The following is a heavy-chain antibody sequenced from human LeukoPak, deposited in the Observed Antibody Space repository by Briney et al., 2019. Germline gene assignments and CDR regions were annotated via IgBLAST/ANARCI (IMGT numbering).Heavy chain of an antibody. Sequence: SSETLSLTCTVSGYSISSGYYWGWIRQPPGKGLEWIGSIYHSGSTYYNPSLKSRVTISVDTSKNQFSLKLSSVTAADTAVYYCASLAYCGGDCYYFDYWGQGTLVTVSS. CDR1: GYSISSGYY. V-gene: IGHV4-38-2*02. CDR2: IYHSGST. CDR3: ASLAYCGGDCYYFDY. J-gene: IGHJ4*02. D-gene: IGHD2-21*02.